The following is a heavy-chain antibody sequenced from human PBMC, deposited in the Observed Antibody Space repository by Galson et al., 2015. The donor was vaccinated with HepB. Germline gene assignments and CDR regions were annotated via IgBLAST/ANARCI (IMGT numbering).Heavy chain of an antibody. Sequence: SVKVSCKASGYTFTSYYMHWVRQAPGQGLEWMGIINPSGGSTSYAQKLQGRVTMTTDTSTSTAYMELRSLRSDDTAVYYCARDYVRHYDILTGYYSVYWGQGTLVTVSS. V-gene: IGHV1-46*01. CDR2: INPSGGST. J-gene: IGHJ4*02. CDR1: GYTFTSYY. CDR3: ARDYVRHYDILTGYYSVY. D-gene: IGHD3-9*01.